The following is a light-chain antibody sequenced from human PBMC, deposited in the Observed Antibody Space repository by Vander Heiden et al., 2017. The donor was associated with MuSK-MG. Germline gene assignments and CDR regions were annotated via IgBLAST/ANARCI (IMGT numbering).Light chain of an antibody. CDR3: DSYRLSVTVV. CDR1: SSAVGCYDF. J-gene: IGLJ2*01. CDR2: DIN. V-gene: IGLV2-14*03. Sequence: QSALTQPASVSGSPGPPVTISFTGSSSAVGCYDFVFWYHQHPGRPPKLLLLDINERPSVVANRFAGSKADNTASLTISGLQAEEEADYYCDSYRLSVTVVFGGGTKLTVL.